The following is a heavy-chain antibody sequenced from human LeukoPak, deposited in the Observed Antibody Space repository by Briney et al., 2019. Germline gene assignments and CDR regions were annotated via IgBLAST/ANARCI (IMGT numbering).Heavy chain of an antibody. J-gene: IGHJ4*02. V-gene: IGHV3-48*04. CDR2: ISSSGNTI. CDR3: SRLRGNSYGYADY. CDR1: GFSLGTYS. D-gene: IGHD5-18*01. Sequence: GGSLRLSCAASGFSLGTYSMNWVRQAPGKGLEWISYISSSGNTIDYADSVNDRFTISRDNAQNSLYLQMNSLRVEDTAVYYCSRLRGNSYGYADYWGQGTLVAVSS.